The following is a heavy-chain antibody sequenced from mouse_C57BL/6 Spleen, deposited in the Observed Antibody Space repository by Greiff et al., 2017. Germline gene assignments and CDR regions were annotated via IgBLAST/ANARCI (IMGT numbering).Heavy chain of an antibody. CDR3: AREWDGYAMDY. Sequence: QVHVKQPGAELVKPGASVKMSCKASGYTFTSYWITWVKQRPGQGLEWIGDIYPGSGSTNYNEKFKSKATLTVDTSSSTAYMQLSSLTSEDSAVYYCAREWDGYAMDYWGQGTSVTVSS. V-gene: IGHV1-55*01. CDR1: GYTFTSYW. D-gene: IGHD4-1*01. CDR2: IYPGSGST. J-gene: IGHJ4*01.